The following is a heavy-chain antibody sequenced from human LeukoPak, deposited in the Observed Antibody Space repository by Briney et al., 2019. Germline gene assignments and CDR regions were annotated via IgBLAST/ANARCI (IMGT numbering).Heavy chain of an antibody. Sequence: PSETLSLTCTVSGGSITSSGYYGGWIRQPPGKGLEWIGSFDSSGSAHYNPSLKSRVSISEDTSKSQFSLKLYSVTAADTAVYYCARHGHHSAYDYWGQGTLVTVSS. CDR1: GGSITSSGYY. CDR3: ARHGHHSAYDY. D-gene: IGHD5-12*01. CDR2: FDSSGSA. V-gene: IGHV4-39*01. J-gene: IGHJ4*02.